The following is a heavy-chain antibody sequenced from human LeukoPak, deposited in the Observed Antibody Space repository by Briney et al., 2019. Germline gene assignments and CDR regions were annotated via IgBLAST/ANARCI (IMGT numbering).Heavy chain of an antibody. Sequence: SVKVSCKASGGTFSSYAISWVRQAPGQGLEWMGGIIPIFGTTNYAQKFQGRVTITADESTSTAYMELSSLRSEDTAVYYCARQYSGSYYGWYFDLWGRGTLVTVSS. V-gene: IGHV1-69*13. CDR2: IIPIFGTT. CDR3: ARQYSGSYYGWYFDL. CDR1: GGTFSSYA. J-gene: IGHJ2*01. D-gene: IGHD1-26*01.